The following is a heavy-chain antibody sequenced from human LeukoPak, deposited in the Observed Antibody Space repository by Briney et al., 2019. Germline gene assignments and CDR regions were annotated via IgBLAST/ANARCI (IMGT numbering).Heavy chain of an antibody. V-gene: IGHV4-30-4*01. CDR2: MYYSGNT. CDR3: ARPYYYDSRIDP. Sequence: SQTLSLTCTVSGGSISSGDYYWSWIRQPPGKGLEWIAYMYYSGNTYYNPSLKSRVTMSADTSKNQLSLKLSSVTAADTAVYYCARPYYYDSRIDPWGQGILVTVSS. CDR1: GGSISSGDYY. J-gene: IGHJ5*02. D-gene: IGHD3-22*01.